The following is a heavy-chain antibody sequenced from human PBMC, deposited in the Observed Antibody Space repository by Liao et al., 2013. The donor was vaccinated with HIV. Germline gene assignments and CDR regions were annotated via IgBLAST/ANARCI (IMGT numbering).Heavy chain of an antibody. V-gene: IGHV4-34*01. CDR1: GGSFTGYY. J-gene: IGHJ4*02. D-gene: IGHD7-27*01. CDR3: ARETLGIAY. CDR2: ITHSGST. Sequence: QVQLQQWGAGLLKPSETLSLTCAVYGGSFTGYYRSWIRQPPGKGLEWIGEITHSGSTNYNPSLKSRVTISVDTSKNQFSLKLRSVTAADTAVYYCARETLGIAYWGQGTLVTVSS.